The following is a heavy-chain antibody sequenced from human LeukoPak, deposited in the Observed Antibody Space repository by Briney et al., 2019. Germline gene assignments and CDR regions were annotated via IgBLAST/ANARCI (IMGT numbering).Heavy chain of an antibody. V-gene: IGHV3-23*01. J-gene: IGHJ4*02. CDR3: AKGVGTYSSSPCGY. Sequence: GGSLRLSCAASGFTFSSYAMSWVRQAPGKGLEWVSVISGSGGTTYYVDSVKGRFTISRDNSKNTLYLQMNSLRAEDTAVYYCAKGVGTYSSSPCGYWGQGTLVTVSS. D-gene: IGHD6-13*01. CDR1: GFTFSSYA. CDR2: ISGSGGTT.